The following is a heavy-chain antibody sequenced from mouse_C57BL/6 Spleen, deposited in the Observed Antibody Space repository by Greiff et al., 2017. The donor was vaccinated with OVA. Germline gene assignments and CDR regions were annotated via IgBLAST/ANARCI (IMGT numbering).Heavy chain of an antibody. CDR3: ARLYGSSYHAMDY. CDR2: ISSGGSYT. D-gene: IGHD1-1*01. Sequence: EVKLLESGGDLVKPGGSLKLSCAASGFTFSSYGMSWVRQTPDKRLEWVATISSGGSYTYYPDSVKGRFTISRDNAKNTLYLQMSSLKSEDTAMYYCARLYGSSYHAMDYWGQGTSVTVSS. CDR1: GFTFSSYG. V-gene: IGHV5-6*01. J-gene: IGHJ4*01.